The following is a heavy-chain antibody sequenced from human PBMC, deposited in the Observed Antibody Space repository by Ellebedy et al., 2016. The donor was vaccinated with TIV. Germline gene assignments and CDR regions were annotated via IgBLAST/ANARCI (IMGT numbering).Heavy chain of an antibody. V-gene: IGHV4-4*07. Sequence: SETLSLXXTVSGGSISSYYWSWIRQPAGKGLEWIGRIYSSGSTNYNPSLKSRVTMSVDTSKNQFSLKLSSVTAADTAVYYCARGRGKRSGWHFDYWGQGTLVTVSS. CDR1: GGSISSYY. D-gene: IGHD6-19*01. CDR2: IYSSGST. J-gene: IGHJ4*02. CDR3: ARGRGKRSGWHFDY.